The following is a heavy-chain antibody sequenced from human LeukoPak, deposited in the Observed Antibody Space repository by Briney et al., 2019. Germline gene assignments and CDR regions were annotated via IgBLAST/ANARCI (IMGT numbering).Heavy chain of an antibody. Sequence: GGSLRLSCAASGFTFSSYAMSWVRQAPGKGLEWVSAISGSGGSTYYADSVKGRFTISRDNSKNTLYLQMNSLRAEDTAVYYCAKDREIGYCSSTSCYDGYYYGMDVWGQGTTVTVSS. J-gene: IGHJ6*02. V-gene: IGHV3-23*01. CDR2: ISGSGGST. CDR3: AKDREIGYCSSTSCYDGYYYGMDV. D-gene: IGHD2-2*01. CDR1: GFTFSSYA.